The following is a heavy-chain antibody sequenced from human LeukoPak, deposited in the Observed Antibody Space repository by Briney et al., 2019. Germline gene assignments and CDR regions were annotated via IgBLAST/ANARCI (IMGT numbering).Heavy chain of an antibody. J-gene: IGHJ4*02. V-gene: IGHV4-39*07. D-gene: IGHD6-13*01. CDR1: GGSISSSSYY. CDR2: IYYSGST. CDR3: ARGLTGYSSSWYPP. Sequence: KPSETLSLTCTVSGGSISSSSYYWGWIRQPPGKGLEWIGSIYYSGSTYYNPSLKSRVTISVDTSKNQFSLKLSSVTAADTAVYYCARGLTGYSSSWYPPWGQGTLVTVSS.